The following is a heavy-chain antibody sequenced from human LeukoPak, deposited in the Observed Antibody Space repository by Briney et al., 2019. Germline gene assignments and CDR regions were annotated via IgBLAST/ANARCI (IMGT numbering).Heavy chain of an antibody. CDR3: ARVRLVPAAMSYYYIDV. J-gene: IGHJ6*03. CDR2: IKQDGSEK. V-gene: IGHV3-7*01. CDR1: GFTFSSYW. D-gene: IGHD2-2*01. Sequence: GGSLRLSCAASGFTFSSYWMSWVRQAPGKGLEWVANIKQDGSEKYYVDSVKGRFTISRDNAKNSLYLQMNSLRAEDTAVYYCARVRLVPAAMSYYYIDVWGKGTTVTVSS.